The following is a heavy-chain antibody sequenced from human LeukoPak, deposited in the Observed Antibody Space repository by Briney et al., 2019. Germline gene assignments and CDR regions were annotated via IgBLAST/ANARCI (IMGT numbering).Heavy chain of an antibody. V-gene: IGHV4-59*12. J-gene: IGHJ5*02. Sequence: SETLSLTCTVSGGAITNYYWSWIRQPPGKGLEWIGNIYHSGRTNYNPSLKSRVTISVDTSKNQFSLKLSSVTAADTAVYYCARLLYSNSNWFDPWGQGTLVTVSS. D-gene: IGHD4-11*01. CDR2: IYHSGRT. CDR1: GGAITNYY. CDR3: ARLLYSNSNWFDP.